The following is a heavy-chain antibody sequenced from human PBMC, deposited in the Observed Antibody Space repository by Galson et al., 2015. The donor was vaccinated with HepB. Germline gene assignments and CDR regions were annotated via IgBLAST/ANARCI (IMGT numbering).Heavy chain of an antibody. CDR2: ISSSNSTI. CDR3: ARYYYGSGSYGDKGYYYYMDV. CDR1: GFTFSSYS. Sequence: SLRLSCAASGFTFSSYSMNWVRQAPGKGLEWVSYISSSNSTIYYADSVKGRFTISRDNAKNSLYLQMNSLRAEDTAVYYCARYYYGSGSYGDKGYYYYMDVWGKGTTVTVSS. J-gene: IGHJ6*03. V-gene: IGHV3-48*01. D-gene: IGHD3-10*01.